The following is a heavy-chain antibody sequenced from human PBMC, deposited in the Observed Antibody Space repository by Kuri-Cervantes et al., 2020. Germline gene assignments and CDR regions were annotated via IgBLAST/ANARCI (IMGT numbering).Heavy chain of an antibody. CDR2: TSWNSGSL. Sequence: SLKISCAASGFTFENYAMHWVRQAPGKGLEWVSGTSWNSGSLGYADSVKGRFAISRDNAKNSLYLQMNSLRAEDTALYFCAKVALVGPYFYYYYIDVWGKGTTVTVSS. J-gene: IGHJ6*03. D-gene: IGHD3-9*01. V-gene: IGHV3-9*01. CDR1: GFTFENYA. CDR3: AKVALVGPYFYYYYIDV.